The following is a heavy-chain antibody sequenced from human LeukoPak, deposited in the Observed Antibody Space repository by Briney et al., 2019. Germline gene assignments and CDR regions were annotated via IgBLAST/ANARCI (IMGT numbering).Heavy chain of an antibody. J-gene: IGHJ4*02. V-gene: IGHV2-70*01. CDR1: GFSLTTTGMC. CDR2: IDWDDDK. Sequence: SGPALVKPTQTLTLTCTFSGFSLTTTGMCVSWIRQPPGKALEWLALIDWDDDKYYNTSLQTRLTTSKDTSKNQVVLTMTDMDPVDTATYYCARSPGRAVAGRAFDYWGQGTLVTVSS. CDR3: ARSPGRAVAGRAFDY. D-gene: IGHD6-19*01.